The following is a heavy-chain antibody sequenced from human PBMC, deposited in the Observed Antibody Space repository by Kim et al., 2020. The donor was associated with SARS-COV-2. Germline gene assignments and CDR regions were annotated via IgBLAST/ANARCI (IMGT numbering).Heavy chain of an antibody. CDR1: GFTFSSYS. Sequence: GGSLRLSCAASGFTFSSYSMNWVRQAPGKGLEWVSSITTSSSYTYYADSVKGRFTISRDNAKNLLDLQMNSLRAEETAVYDCATQASRGLYYFDHWWQG. CDR2: ITTSSSYT. V-gene: IGHV3-21*01. CDR3: ATQASRGLYYFDH. D-gene: IGHD6-13*01. J-gene: IGHJ4*02.